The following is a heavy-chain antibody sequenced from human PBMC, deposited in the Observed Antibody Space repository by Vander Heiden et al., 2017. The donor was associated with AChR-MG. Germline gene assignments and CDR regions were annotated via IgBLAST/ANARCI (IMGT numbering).Heavy chain of an antibody. V-gene: IGHV1-2*02. D-gene: IGHD2-15*01. CDR2: FNPNRGDT. J-gene: IGHJ5*02. CDR3: ATLDIVVVVAASGYNYFDP. Sequence: QVQLVQAGAEVKKPGASVKVSCKASGYTFTDYYVHWVRHAPGQGLEWMGWFNPNRGDTNSAQEFQGRVTMTRDTSISTAYMELSRLRSDDTAVYYCATLDIVVVVAASGYNYFDPWGLGTLVTASS. CDR1: GYTFTDYY.